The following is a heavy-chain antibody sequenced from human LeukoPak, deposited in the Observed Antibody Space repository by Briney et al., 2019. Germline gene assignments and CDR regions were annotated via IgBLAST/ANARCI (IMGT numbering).Heavy chain of an antibody. CDR1: GFTVSNNY. CDR2: IYSGGST. CDR3: ARGVGSYCSGGACYLDY. V-gene: IGHV3-66*01. D-gene: IGHD2-15*01. Sequence: GGSLRLSCVASGFTVSNNYMSWVRQAPGKGLEWVSVIYSGGSTYYTDSVKGRFTISRDNFKNTLHLQMNNLRAEDTAVYYCARGVGSYCSGGACYLDYWGQGTLATVSS. J-gene: IGHJ4*02.